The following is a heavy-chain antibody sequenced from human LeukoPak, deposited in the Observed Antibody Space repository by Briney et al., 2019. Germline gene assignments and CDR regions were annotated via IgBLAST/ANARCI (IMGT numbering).Heavy chain of an antibody. CDR2: ISAYNGNT. V-gene: IGHV1-18*01. CDR1: GGTFSSYA. J-gene: IGHJ6*02. Sequence: ASVKVSCKASGGTFSSYAISWMRQAPGQGLEWMGWISAYNGNTNYAQKLQGRVTMTTDTSTSTAYMELRSLRSDDTAVYYCARDGIAAAGDYYYYGMDVWGQGTTVTVSS. D-gene: IGHD6-13*01. CDR3: ARDGIAAAGDYYYYGMDV.